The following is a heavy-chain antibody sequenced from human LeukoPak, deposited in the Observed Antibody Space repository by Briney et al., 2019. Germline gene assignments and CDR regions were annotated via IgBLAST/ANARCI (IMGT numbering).Heavy chain of an antibody. CDR3: ARVEMASMRAFDI. V-gene: IGHV4-30-4*08. CDR1: GGSISSDDYY. CDR2: IYYSGST. Sequence: SETLSLTCTVSGGSISSDDYYWSWIRQPPGKGLGWIGYIYYSGSTYYNPSLKSRVTISVDTSKNQFSLKLSSVTAADTAVYSCARVEMASMRAFDIWGQGTMVTVSS. D-gene: IGHD5-24*01. J-gene: IGHJ3*02.